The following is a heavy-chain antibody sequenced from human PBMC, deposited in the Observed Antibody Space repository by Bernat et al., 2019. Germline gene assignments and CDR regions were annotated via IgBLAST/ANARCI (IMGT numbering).Heavy chain of an antibody. CDR2: ISSSSSYI. V-gene: IGHV3-21*01. CDR3: ATLVVAAVNNWFDP. J-gene: IGHJ5*02. CDR1: GFTFSSYS. D-gene: IGHD2-15*01. Sequence: EVQLVESGGGLVKPGGSLRLSCAASGFTFSSYSMNWVRQAPGQGLAWVSSISSSSSYIYYADSVKGRFTISRDNAKNSLYLQMNSLRAEDTAVYYCATLVVAAVNNWFDPWGQGTLVTVSS.